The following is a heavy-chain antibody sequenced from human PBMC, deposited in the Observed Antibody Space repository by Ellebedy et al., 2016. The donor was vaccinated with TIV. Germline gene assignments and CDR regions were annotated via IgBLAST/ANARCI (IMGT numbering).Heavy chain of an antibody. J-gene: IGHJ4*02. CDR2: ISRSSTYI. Sequence: GESLKISCAASGLTFSSYTMHWVRQAPGKGLEWVSSISRSSTYIYYADSVRGRFTISRDNATKAMSRQLSSLKAEDTAVYYCTRDASNRGDLDYWGQGTLVTVSS. CDR1: GLTFSSYT. D-gene: IGHD3-16*01. V-gene: IGHV3-21*01. CDR3: TRDASNRGDLDY.